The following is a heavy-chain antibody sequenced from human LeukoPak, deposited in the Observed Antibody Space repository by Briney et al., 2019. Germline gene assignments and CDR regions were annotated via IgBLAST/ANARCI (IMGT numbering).Heavy chain of an antibody. CDR1: GFSFSSFW. J-gene: IGHJ4*02. CDR2: IKEDGSRN. Sequence: GGSLRLSCAASGFSFSSFWMTWVRQAPGKGLEWVANIKEDGSRNHCVDSVKGRFTISRDNAENSLYLQMNSLRVEDTAFYYCARNLAYSRLDYWGQGMLVTVSS. V-gene: IGHV3-7*01. D-gene: IGHD5-18*01. CDR3: ARNLAYSRLDY.